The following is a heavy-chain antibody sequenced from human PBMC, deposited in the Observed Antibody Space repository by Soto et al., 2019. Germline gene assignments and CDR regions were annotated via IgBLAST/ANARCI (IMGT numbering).Heavy chain of an antibody. J-gene: IGHJ5*01. Sequence: QVQLVESGGGVVQPGRSLRLSCAATGFSFSSYGMHWVRQAPGKGLEWVAVISYEGSKKYYADSVKGRFTISRDNSKNKLYLQMNSLRGEDTAVYYCAKDLSEMATIQWLDSWGQGTLVTVSS. CDR2: ISYEGSKK. V-gene: IGHV3-30*18. CDR3: AKDLSEMATIQWLDS. CDR1: GFSFSSYG.